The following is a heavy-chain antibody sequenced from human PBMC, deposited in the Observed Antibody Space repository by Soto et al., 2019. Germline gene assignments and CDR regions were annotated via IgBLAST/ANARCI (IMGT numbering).Heavy chain of an antibody. D-gene: IGHD3-22*01. Sequence: SETLSLTCAVSGGSISSSNWWSWVRQPPGKGLEWIGEIYHSGSTNYNPSLKSRVTISVDTSKNQFSLKLSSVTAADTAVYYCARDQGNLYDSSGYYFNYWGQGTLVTVSS. V-gene: IGHV4-4*02. CDR1: GGSISSSNW. CDR3: ARDQGNLYDSSGYYFNY. J-gene: IGHJ4*02. CDR2: IYHSGST.